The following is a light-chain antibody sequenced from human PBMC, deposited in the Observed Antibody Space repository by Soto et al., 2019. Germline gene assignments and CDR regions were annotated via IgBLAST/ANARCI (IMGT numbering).Light chain of an antibody. CDR3: CSYAGSNTFA. CDR2: DVT. CDR1: NSDVGVYNY. J-gene: IGLJ1*01. V-gene: IGLV2-11*01. Sequence: QSALTQPRSVSGSPGQSVTISCTGTNSDVGVYNYVSWYQQHPGKAPKLMIYDVTKRPSGVPDRFSGSKSGNTASLTISRLQADDEADYYCCSYAGSNTFAFGAGTKLTV.